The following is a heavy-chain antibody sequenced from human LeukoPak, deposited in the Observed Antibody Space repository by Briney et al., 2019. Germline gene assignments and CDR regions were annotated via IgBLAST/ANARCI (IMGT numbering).Heavy chain of an antibody. CDR1: GGSISSYY. D-gene: IGHD3-10*01. CDR2: IYYSGST. Sequence: SETLSLTCTVSGGSISSYYWSRIRQPPGKGLEWIGYIYYSGSTNYNPSLKSRVTISVDTSKNQFSLKLSSVTAADTAVYYCARYGSGSYYYYYGMDVWGKGTTVTVSS. J-gene: IGHJ6*04. CDR3: ARYGSGSYYYYYGMDV. V-gene: IGHV4-59*01.